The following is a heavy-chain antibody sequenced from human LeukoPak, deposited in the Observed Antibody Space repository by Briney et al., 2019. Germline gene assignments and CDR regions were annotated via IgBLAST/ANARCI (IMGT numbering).Heavy chain of an antibody. J-gene: IGHJ4*02. Sequence: QPGGSLRLSCAGSGFPFKKYWMHWVRQAPGKGPVWVARIKSDGSDRIYADSVKGRFTISRDNAKNTVNLQMNSLRADDTAVYYCARIGVQDEQYRHFDLWGQGTLVTVSS. CDR3: ARIGVQDEQYRHFDL. CDR2: IKSDGSDR. V-gene: IGHV3-74*01. D-gene: IGHD3-10*01. CDR1: GFPFKKYW.